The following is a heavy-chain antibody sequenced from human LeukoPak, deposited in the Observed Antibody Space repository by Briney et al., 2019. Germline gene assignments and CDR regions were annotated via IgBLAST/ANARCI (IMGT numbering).Heavy chain of an antibody. J-gene: IGHJ2*01. V-gene: IGHV4-59*01. D-gene: IGHD7-27*01. CDR2: IYYSGST. CDR1: GGSISSYY. CDR3: ARDLAGEYWYFDL. Sequence: SETLSLTCTVSGGSISSYYWSWIRQPPGKGLEWIGYIYYSGSTNYNPSLKSRVTISVDTSKNQFSLKLSSVTAADTAVYYCARDLAGEYWYFDLWGRGTLVTVSS.